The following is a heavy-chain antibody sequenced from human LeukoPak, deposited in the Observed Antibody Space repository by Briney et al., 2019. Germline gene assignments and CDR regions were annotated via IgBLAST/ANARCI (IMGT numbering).Heavy chain of an antibody. V-gene: IGHV1-2*02. CDR1: GYTFTGYY. CDR3: ARDRGTFRAPYYYYGMDV. J-gene: IGHJ6*02. Sequence: ASVKVSCKASGYTFTGYYMHWVRQAPGQGPEWMGWINPNSGGTNYAQKFQGRVTMTRDTSISTAYMELSRLRSDDTAVYYCARDRGTFRAPYYYYGMDVWGQGTTVTVSS. D-gene: IGHD1-26*01. CDR2: INPNSGGT.